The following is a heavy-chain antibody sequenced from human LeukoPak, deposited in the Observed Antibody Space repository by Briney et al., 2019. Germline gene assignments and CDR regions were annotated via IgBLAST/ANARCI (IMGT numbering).Heavy chain of an antibody. CDR1: GFTFSDYY. CDR3: AKDPEIRDDSSGYYYFPDYFDY. V-gene: IGHV3-11*05. J-gene: IGHJ4*02. CDR2: ISGSGSHT. D-gene: IGHD3-22*01. Sequence: PGGSLRLSCAASGFTFSDYYMSWIRQAPGKGLEWLSYISGSGSHTPYADSVKGRFTISRDDSKNTLYLQMNSLRAEDTAVYYCAKDPEIRDDSSGYYYFPDYFDYWGQGTLVTVSS.